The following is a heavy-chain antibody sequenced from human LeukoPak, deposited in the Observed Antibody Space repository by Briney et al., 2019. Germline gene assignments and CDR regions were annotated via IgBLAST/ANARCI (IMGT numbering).Heavy chain of an antibody. D-gene: IGHD2-8*02. Sequence: ASVTVSCKASGYTLTDYYIHWVRQAPGQGLEWMSWIDPNSGDKRSAKKFQGRLSMTSDTSMSTAYMELSSLRSHDTAIYYCAREFCTGGGKCSKICDYWGQGTLVTVSS. CDR2: IDPNSGDK. J-gene: IGHJ4*02. CDR3: AREFCTGGGKCSKICDY. CDR1: GYTLTDYY. V-gene: IGHV1-2*02.